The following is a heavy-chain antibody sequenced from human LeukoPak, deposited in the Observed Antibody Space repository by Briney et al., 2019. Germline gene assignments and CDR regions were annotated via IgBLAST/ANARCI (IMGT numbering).Heavy chain of an antibody. CDR3: ARMWELYYYDY. Sequence: GGSLRLSCAASGFTFSTYRMNWVRQAPGKGLEWVAVIWYDGSNKYYADSVKGRFTISRDNSKNTLYLQMNSLRAEDTAVYYCARMWELYYYDYWGQGTLVTVSS. J-gene: IGHJ4*02. CDR2: IWYDGSNK. D-gene: IGHD1-26*01. CDR1: GFTFSTYR. V-gene: IGHV3-33*08.